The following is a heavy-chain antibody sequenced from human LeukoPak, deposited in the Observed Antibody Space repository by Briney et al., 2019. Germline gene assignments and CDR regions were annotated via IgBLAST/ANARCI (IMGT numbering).Heavy chain of an antibody. J-gene: IGHJ4*02. Sequence: GGSLRLSCAASGFTFSSYSMNWVRQAPGKGLGWVSSISSSSSYIYCADSVKGRFTISRDNAKNSLYLQMNSLRAEDTAVYYCARKRAGSNFDYWGQGTLVTVSS. V-gene: IGHV3-21*01. CDR2: ISSSSSYI. CDR1: GFTFSSYS. D-gene: IGHD1-26*01. CDR3: ARKRAGSNFDY.